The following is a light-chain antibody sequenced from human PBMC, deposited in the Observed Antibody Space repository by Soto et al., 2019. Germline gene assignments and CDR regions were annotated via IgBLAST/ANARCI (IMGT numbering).Light chain of an antibody. Sequence: EIVLTQSPATLSLSPGERVTLSCRASQNVSTYLAWYQQKPGQAPRLLIYDASDRATGIPARFSGSGSGTDFTLTISSPEPEDFAVYYCQQRTNWLTFGPGTKVVIK. V-gene: IGKV3-11*01. CDR1: QNVSTY. CDR2: DAS. J-gene: IGKJ3*01. CDR3: QQRTNWLT.